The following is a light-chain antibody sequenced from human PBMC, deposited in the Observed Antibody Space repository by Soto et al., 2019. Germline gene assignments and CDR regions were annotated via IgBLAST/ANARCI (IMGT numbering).Light chain of an antibody. CDR1: QAVFRDSSGRPL. Sequence: IVMTLSPHSLAVSLGERASITCRSRQAVFRDSSGRPLLAWYQQQPGQPPKLLIYWASTRESGVPDRFSGSGSGTDFTLTISTLSADDAAVYYYQQFYCSPMFTLGQGTKVEI. V-gene: IGKV4-1*01. CDR2: WAS. CDR3: QQFYCSPMFT. J-gene: IGKJ2*01.